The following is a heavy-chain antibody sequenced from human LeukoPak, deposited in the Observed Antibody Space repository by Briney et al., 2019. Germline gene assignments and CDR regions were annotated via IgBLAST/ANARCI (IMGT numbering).Heavy chain of an antibody. CDR2: IATTGAT. CDR1: GYTFSSFD. D-gene: IGHD3-10*01. V-gene: IGHV3-13*01. Sequence: PGGSLRLSCAVSGYTFSSFDVHWVRQASGRGLEWVSSIATTGATFYAGSVRGRFTISRENAKNSLYLQLNSLRDGDTAVYHCVRGGPIGFDFWGQGTLVTVSS. J-gene: IGHJ4*02. CDR3: VRGGPIGFDF.